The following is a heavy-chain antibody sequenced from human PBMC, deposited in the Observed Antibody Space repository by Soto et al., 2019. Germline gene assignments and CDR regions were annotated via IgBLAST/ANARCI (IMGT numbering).Heavy chain of an antibody. J-gene: IGHJ6*02. CDR3: ARDCGGSCYWYYGMDV. CDR1: GYTFTGYY. V-gene: IGHV1-2*04. CDR2: INPNSGGT. D-gene: IGHD2-15*01. Sequence: ASVKVSCKASGYTFTGYYMHWVRQAPGQGLEWMGWINPNSGGTNYAQKFQGWVTMTRDTSISTAYMELSRLRSDDTAVYYCARDCGGSCYWYYGMDVWGQGTTVTVSS.